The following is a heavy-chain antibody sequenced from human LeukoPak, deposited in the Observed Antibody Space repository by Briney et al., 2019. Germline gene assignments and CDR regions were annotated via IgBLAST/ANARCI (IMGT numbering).Heavy chain of an antibody. D-gene: IGHD2-21*02. Sequence: GGSLRLSCAASGFTFSSYGMHWVRQAPGKGLEWVAVIWYDGSNKYYADSVKGRFTISRDNSKNTLYLQMNSLRAEDTAVYYCAGSLAYCGGDCRLGDYWGQGTLVTVSS. V-gene: IGHV3-33*01. CDR2: IWYDGSNK. CDR3: AGSLAYCGGDCRLGDY. J-gene: IGHJ4*02. CDR1: GFTFSSYG.